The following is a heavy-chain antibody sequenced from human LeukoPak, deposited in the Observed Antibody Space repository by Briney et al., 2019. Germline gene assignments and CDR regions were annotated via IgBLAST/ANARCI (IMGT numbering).Heavy chain of an antibody. D-gene: IGHD5-24*01. Sequence: GGPLRLFCAASGFPYNSYWESGLRHAPGKAREGVANIKQDGGEEYYVDSVKGRFTISSDNAKNSLYLQMNSLRPEDTAVYYCAGRGDGNLYYFDHWGQGTLVTASS. J-gene: IGHJ4*02. CDR1: GFPYNSYW. CDR3: AGRGDGNLYYFDH. CDR2: IKQDGGEE. V-gene: IGHV3-7*04.